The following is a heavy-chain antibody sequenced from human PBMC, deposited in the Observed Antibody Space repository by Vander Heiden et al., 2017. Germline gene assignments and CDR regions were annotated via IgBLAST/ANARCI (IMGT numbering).Heavy chain of an antibody. CDR3: ARGSAPLRYFDWPEGYFDY. D-gene: IGHD3-9*01. CDR2: IIPIFGTT. J-gene: IGHJ4*02. CDR1: GGTFNSHG. V-gene: IGHV1-69*01. Sequence: QLEQSGAEVKKPGSSVKVSCKPSGGTFNSHGFGWVRQAPGQGLQWMGGIIPIFGTTSYAREFQDRVTITADESTSTAYMELVSLTSEDTAGYYCARGSAPLRYFDWPEGYFDYWGQGTLVTVS.